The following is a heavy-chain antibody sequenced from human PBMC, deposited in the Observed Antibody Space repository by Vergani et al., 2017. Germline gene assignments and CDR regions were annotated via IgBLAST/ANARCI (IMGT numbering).Heavy chain of an antibody. D-gene: IGHD6-19*01. V-gene: IGHV4-38-2*02. CDR2: IDRTGRT. CDR3: ARHSTVEWLVKLGCIDP. CDR1: GYSISSGYF. J-gene: IGHJ5*02. Sequence: QVQLQESGPRLVKPSETLSLICSVSGYSISSGYFWGWIRQSPGKGLEWLVNIDRTGRTHLSPSLKSRLTISVETTKNQFSLRLTSATAADTAVDFCARHSTVEWLVKLGCIDPWGQGILVTVSS.